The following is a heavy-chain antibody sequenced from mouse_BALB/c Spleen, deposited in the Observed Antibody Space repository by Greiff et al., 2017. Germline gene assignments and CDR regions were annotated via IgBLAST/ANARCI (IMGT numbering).Heavy chain of an antibody. CDR1: GYTFTDYW. V-gene: IGHV1-69*01. CDR3: ARGGIYPDD. Sequence: QVQLQQPGAELVMPGASVKMSCKASGYTFTDYWMHWVKQRPGQGLEWIGAIDTSDSYTSYNQKFKGKATWTVDESSSTAYMQLSSLTSEDSAVYYGARGGIYPDDWGQGTTLTVSS. J-gene: IGHJ2*01. CDR2: IDTSDSYT. D-gene: IGHD2-3*01.